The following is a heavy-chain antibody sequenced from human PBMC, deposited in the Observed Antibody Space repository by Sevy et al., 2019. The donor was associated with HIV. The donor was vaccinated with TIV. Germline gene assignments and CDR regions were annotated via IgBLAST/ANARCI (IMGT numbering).Heavy chain of an antibody. Sequence: GGSLRLSCGASVFTFSSYGMHWVRQAAGKGLEWVSGIGSGGDAYYPGSVKGGFTISRENAKNSLYLQMNSLRAGDTAVYYCARSGGYSDYGLDVWGQGTTVTVSS. V-gene: IGHV3-13*01. J-gene: IGHJ6*02. D-gene: IGHD5-12*01. CDR1: VFTFSSYG. CDR3: ARSGGYSDYGLDV. CDR2: IGSGGDA.